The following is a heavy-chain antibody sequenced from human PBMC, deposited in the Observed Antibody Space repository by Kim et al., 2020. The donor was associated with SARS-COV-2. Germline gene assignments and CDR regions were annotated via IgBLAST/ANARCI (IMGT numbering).Heavy chain of an antibody. CDR3: ASDHYDYIWGSYRYGAFDI. Sequence: SETLSLTCTVSGGSISSGDYYWSWIRQPPGKGLEWIGYIYYSGSTYYNPSLKSRVTISVETSKNQFSLKLSSVTAADTAVYYCASDHYDYIWGSYRYGAFDIWGQGTMVTVSS. D-gene: IGHD3-16*02. CDR1: GGSISSGDYY. V-gene: IGHV4-30-4*01. CDR2: IYYSGST. J-gene: IGHJ3*02.